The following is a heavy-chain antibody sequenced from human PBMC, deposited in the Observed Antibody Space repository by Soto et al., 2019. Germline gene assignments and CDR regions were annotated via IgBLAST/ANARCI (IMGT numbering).Heavy chain of an antibody. D-gene: IGHD6-13*01. CDR1: GFSFSTYG. CDR2: ISYDGGNK. Sequence: LRLSCAASGFSFSTYGMHWVRQAPGKGLEWVATISYDGGNKFYADSAKGRFTISRDNSKNTLYLQMNSLRANDTAVYYCSKDSSVVAAGSGGWFDPWGQGTLVTISS. CDR3: SKDSSVVAAGSGGWFDP. J-gene: IGHJ5*02. V-gene: IGHV3-30*18.